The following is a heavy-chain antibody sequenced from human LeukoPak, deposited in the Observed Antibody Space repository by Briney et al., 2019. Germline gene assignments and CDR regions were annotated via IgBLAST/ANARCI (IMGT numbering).Heavy chain of an antibody. J-gene: IGHJ3*02. V-gene: IGHV3-33*01. CDR1: GFTFSSYG. D-gene: IGHD2-15*01. CDR2: IWYDGSNK. Sequence: GRSLRLSCAASGFTFSSYGMHWVRQAPGKGLEWVAVIWYDGSNKYHADSVKGRFTISRDNSKNTLYLQMNSLRAEDTAVYYCARWGLLRVDAFGIWGQGTMVTVSS. CDR3: ARWGLLRVDAFGI.